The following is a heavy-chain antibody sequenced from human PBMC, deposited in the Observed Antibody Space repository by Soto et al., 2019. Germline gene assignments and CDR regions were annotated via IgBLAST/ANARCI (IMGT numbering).Heavy chain of an antibody. J-gene: IGHJ4*02. Sequence: QVQLVQSGAAVKMPGSSVQVSCKASGGTFSSYSINWVRQAPGQWLEWMGEIIPIFGTANYEQKFQGRVTITADESTSTAYTELSSLRYEDTAVYYCARDGGRHSGGIDYWGQGTLVTVSS. D-gene: IGHD1-26*01. CDR3: ARDGGRHSGGIDY. CDR1: GGTFSSYS. V-gene: IGHV1-69*01. CDR2: IIPIFGTA.